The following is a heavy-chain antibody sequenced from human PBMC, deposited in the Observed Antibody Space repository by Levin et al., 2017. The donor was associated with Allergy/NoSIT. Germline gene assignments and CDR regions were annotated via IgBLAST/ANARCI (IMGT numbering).Heavy chain of an antibody. CDR2: IYPGDSDT. V-gene: IGHV5-51*01. D-gene: IGHD1-1*01. CDR1: GYSFTSYW. CDR3: ARRGTRDYYYYMDG. J-gene: IGHJ6*03. Sequence: GESLKISCQGSGYSFTSYWIGWVRQMPGKGLEWMGIIYPGDSDTRYSPSFQGQVTISADKYISTAYLQWSSLKASDTAIYYCARRGTRDYYYYMDGWGKGTTVTVSS.